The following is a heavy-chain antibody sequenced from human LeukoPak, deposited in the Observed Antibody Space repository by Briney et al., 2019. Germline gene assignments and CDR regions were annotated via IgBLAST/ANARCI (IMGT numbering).Heavy chain of an antibody. CDR1: GGSFSGYY. V-gene: IGHV4-34*01. D-gene: IGHD3-3*01. CDR2: INHSGST. J-gene: IGHJ4*02. Sequence: SSETVSLTCAVYGGSFSGYYWSWIRQPPGKGLEWIGEINHSGSTNYNPSLKSRVTISVDTSKNQFSLKLSSVTAADTAVYYCARGHLGQNYDFWSGSRPGYCFDYWGQGTLVTVSS. CDR3: ARGHLGQNYDFWSGSRPGYCFDY.